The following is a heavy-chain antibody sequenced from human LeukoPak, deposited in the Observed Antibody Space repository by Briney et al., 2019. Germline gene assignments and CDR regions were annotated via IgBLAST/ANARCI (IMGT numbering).Heavy chain of an antibody. CDR2: IYHSGST. V-gene: IGHV4-30-2*01. D-gene: IGHD3-10*01. Sequence: PSQTLSLTCTVSGGSISSGGYYWSWIRQPPGKGLEWIGYIYHSGSTYYNPSLKSRVTISVDTSKNQFSLKLSSVTAADTAVYYCAREYSGGSKYYYYYYMDVWGKGTTVTVSS. J-gene: IGHJ6*03. CDR3: AREYSGGSKYYYYYYMDV. CDR1: GGSISSGGYY.